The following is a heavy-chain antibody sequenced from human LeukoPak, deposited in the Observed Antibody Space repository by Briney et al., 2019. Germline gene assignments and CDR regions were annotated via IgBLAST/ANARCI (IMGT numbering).Heavy chain of an antibody. CDR2: IDWDDDK. Sequence: SGPALVKPTQTLTLTCTFSGLSLSTYGMCVSWIRQPPGKALEWLALIDWDDDKYYSTSLKTRLTISKDTSKNQVVLTVTNVDPVDTATYYCAQMQRVTTGTTTAYYMDVWDKGTTVTVSS. CDR1: GLSLSTYGMC. J-gene: IGHJ6*03. D-gene: IGHD1-1*01. V-gene: IGHV2-70*01. CDR3: AQMQRVTTGTTTAYYMDV.